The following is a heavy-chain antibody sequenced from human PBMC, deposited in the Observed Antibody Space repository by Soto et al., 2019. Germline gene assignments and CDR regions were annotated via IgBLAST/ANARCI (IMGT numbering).Heavy chain of an antibody. CDR2: ISSDGSNK. CDR3: AKDFSRGQMGMSLDS. J-gene: IGHJ4*02. CDR1: GFSFSDFG. D-gene: IGHD1-26*01. V-gene: IGHV3-30*18. Sequence: QVQLVESGGGVVHPGRSLRLSCTASGFSFSDFGMHWVRQAPGKGLEWLALISSDGSNKFYADSVRGRFTVSRDRSEITLHLHMNAVRIDDTARYYCAKDFSRGQMGMSLDSWCQGTLVSVSS.